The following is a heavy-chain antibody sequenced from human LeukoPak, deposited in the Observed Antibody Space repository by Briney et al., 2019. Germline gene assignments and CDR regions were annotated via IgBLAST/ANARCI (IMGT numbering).Heavy chain of an antibody. CDR3: ARARGDGYNSDFNY. Sequence: GGSLRLSCAASGFTFSTCPTHWVRQAPGKGLEYVSGISSNGGRTHYGNSVKGRFTISRDNSKNTLYLQMGSLRAEDMAVYYCARARGDGYNSDFNYWGQGALVTVSS. CDR1: GFTFSTCP. V-gene: IGHV3-64*01. CDR2: ISSNGGRT. J-gene: IGHJ4*02. D-gene: IGHD5-24*01.